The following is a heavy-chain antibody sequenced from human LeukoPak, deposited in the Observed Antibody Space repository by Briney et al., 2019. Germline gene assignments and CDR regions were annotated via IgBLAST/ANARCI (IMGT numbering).Heavy chain of an antibody. CDR3: AKPMVRGVIIDLGY. CDR2: ISYDGSNK. CDR1: GFIFSSYG. Sequence: GRSLRLSCAASGFIFSSYGMHWVRQAPGKGLEWVAVISYDGSNKYYADSVKGRFTISRDNSKNTLYLQMNSLRAEDTAVYYCAKPMVRGVIIDLGYWGQGTLVTVSS. D-gene: IGHD3-10*01. J-gene: IGHJ4*02. V-gene: IGHV3-30*18.